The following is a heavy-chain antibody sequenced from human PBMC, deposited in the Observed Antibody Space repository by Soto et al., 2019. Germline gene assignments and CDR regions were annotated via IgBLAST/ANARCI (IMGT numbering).Heavy chain of an antibody. CDR2: IMEDGSVK. J-gene: IGHJ4*02. V-gene: IGHV3-7*01. CDR1: GFTFSSYW. Sequence: EVQLVESWGGLVQPGGSLRLSCAVSGFTFSSYWMAWIRHAPGKGLEWGANIMEDGSVKNYVGSVKGRFTVSRDNAKNSLYLQMNSLRAEDTAVYFCARDQGLTETTFRFDYWGQGTLVTVSS. CDR3: ARDQGLTETTFRFDY. D-gene: IGHD4-17*01.